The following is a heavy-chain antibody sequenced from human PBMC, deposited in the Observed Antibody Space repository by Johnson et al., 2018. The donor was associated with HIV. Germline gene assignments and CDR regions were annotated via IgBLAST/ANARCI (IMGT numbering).Heavy chain of an antibody. CDR3: ARDRITSLWLAPLDAFDI. D-gene: IGHD6-19*01. CDR2: ISGIGSTI. Sequence: QVQLVESGGSLVKPGGSLRLSCAASGFTFSDYYMSWIRQAPGKGLEWVSSISGIGSTIYYADSVKGRFTISRDNGKNSLYLQMNSPRADDTAVYYCARDRITSLWLAPLDAFDIWGQGTMVTVSS. CDR1: GFTFSDYY. J-gene: IGHJ3*02. V-gene: IGHV3-11*04.